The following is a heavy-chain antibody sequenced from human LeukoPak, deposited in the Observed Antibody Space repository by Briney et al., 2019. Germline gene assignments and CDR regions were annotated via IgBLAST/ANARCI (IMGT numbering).Heavy chain of an antibody. V-gene: IGHV4-34*01. CDR2: INHSGSA. J-gene: IGHJ4*02. Sequence: SEALSLTCGLFGRSIIGYHWNWIRQSPGKGLEWIGEINHSGSANYNPSFKSRVTISLDTSKNQFSLELRSVTAADTAVYYCARDPTTVVSVPYYFDDWGQGTLVTVSS. CDR1: GRSIIGYH. CDR3: ARDPTTVVSVPYYFDD. D-gene: IGHD4-11*01.